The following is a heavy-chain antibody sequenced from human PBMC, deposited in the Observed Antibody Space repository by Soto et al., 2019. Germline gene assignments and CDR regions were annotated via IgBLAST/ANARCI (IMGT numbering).Heavy chain of an antibody. D-gene: IGHD2-2*01. V-gene: IGHV3-23*01. J-gene: IGHJ3*02. CDR2: ISGSGGST. Sequence: GGSLRLSCAASGFTFSSYAMHWVRQAPGKGLEWVSAISGSGGSTYYADSVKGRFTISRDTSKNTLHLQMNSLRAEDTAIYYCAKDREFSSSAGAFDIWGQGTLVTVSS. CDR3: AKDREFSSSAGAFDI. CDR1: GFTFSSYA.